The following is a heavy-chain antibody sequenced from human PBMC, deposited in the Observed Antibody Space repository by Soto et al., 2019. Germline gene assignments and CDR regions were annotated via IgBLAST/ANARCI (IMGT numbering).Heavy chain of an antibody. V-gene: IGHV4-59*01. D-gene: IGHD3-10*01. CDR3: ARDAGTRGWFDP. CDR1: GGSISSYY. Sequence: SETLSLTCTISGGSISSYYWSWIRQPPGKGLEWIGYIYNSGSTNYNPSLKSRVTISVDTSKNQFSLKLTSVTAADTAVYFCARDAGTRGWFDPRGQGTPVTVSS. CDR2: IYNSGST. J-gene: IGHJ5*02.